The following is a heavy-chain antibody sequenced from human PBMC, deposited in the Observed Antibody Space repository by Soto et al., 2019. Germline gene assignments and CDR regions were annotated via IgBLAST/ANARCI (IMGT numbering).Heavy chain of an antibody. CDR2: IYYSGST. CDR1: GGSISSYY. Sequence: QVELQESGPGLVKPSETLSLTCTVSGGSISSYYWSWIRQPPGKGLEWIGYIYYSGSTNYNPSLKSRVTISVDTSKTQFSLKLSSVTDADTAVYYCARAWGGNVFDYWGQGTLVTVSS. D-gene: IGHD3-16*01. J-gene: IGHJ4*02. V-gene: IGHV4-59*08. CDR3: ARAWGGNVFDY.